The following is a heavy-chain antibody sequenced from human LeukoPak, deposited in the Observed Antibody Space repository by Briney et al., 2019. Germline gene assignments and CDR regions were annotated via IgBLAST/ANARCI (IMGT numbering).Heavy chain of an antibody. J-gene: IGHJ3*02. D-gene: IGHD3-22*01. Sequence: SETLSLTCTVSGGSISSGGYYWSWIRQHPGKGLEWIGYIYYSGSTYYNPSLKSRVTISVDTSKNQFSLKLSSVTAADAAVYYRARRKTDDSSGYGYAFDIWGQGTMVTVSS. CDR3: ARRKTDDSSGYGYAFDI. V-gene: IGHV4-31*03. CDR2: IYYSGST. CDR1: GGSISSGGYY.